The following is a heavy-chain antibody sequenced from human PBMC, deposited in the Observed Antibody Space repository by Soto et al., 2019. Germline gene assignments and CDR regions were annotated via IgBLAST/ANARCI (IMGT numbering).Heavy chain of an antibody. CDR2: TSTHIPNP. CDR1: VYTFTMIG. Sequence: QVQLLQAGPEVKAPGASVMVSCKASVYTFTMIGISWVRQAPAQGLESITWTSTHIPNPTYSQKFQGRLTVTTDTSTNTAYMELAGLTSDDTAVYFCARRTAYGDYWGQGSLVTVSS. CDR3: ARRTAYGDY. D-gene: IGHD2-21*02. V-gene: IGHV1-18*01. J-gene: IGHJ4*02.